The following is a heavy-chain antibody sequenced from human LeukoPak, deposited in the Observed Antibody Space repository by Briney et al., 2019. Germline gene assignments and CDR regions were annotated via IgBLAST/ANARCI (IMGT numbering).Heavy chain of an antibody. D-gene: IGHD6-19*01. Sequence: GGSLRLSCAASGFTVSSSYMSWVRQAPGKGLEWVSVIYSGGSGSTYYADSVKGRFTISRDNSKTTLNLQMNSLRAEDTAVYYCAHRRATSSVHAYWGQATLV. CDR1: GFTVSSSY. J-gene: IGHJ4*02. V-gene: IGHV3-53*01. CDR2: IYSGGSGST. CDR3: AHRRATSSVHAY.